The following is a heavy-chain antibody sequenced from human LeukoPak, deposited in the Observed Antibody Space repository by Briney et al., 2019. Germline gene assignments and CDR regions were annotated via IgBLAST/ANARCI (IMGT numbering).Heavy chain of an antibody. CDR2: ISRGGDVT. Sequence: GALRPSCAASGFTFSTYAMTWGRQAPGRGLEGVSLISRGGDVTYYADSVKGRFTISRDSSKNTLYLQMHSLRTEDTAVYYCAARPGEVAVPYDYWGQGTLVTVSS. D-gene: IGHD2-15*01. V-gene: IGHV3-23*01. J-gene: IGHJ4*02. CDR3: AARPGEVAVPYDY. CDR1: GFTFSTYA.